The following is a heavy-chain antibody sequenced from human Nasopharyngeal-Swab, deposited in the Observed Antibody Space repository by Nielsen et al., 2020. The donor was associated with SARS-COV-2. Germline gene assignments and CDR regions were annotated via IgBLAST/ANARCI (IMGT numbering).Heavy chain of an antibody. D-gene: IGHD3-16*01. V-gene: IGHV4-30-4*08. Sequence: SETLSLTCTVSGGSISSGGYYWSWIRQHPGKGLEWIGFIYYSGSTYYNPSLKSRVTISVDTSKNQFSLKLSSVTAADTAVYYCAREGTFGNWFDPWGQGTLVTVSS. CDR2: IYYSGST. CDR1: GGSISSGGYY. J-gene: IGHJ5*02. CDR3: AREGTFGNWFDP.